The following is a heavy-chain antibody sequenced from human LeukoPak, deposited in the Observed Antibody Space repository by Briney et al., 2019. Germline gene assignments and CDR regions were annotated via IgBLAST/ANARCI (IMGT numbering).Heavy chain of an antibody. Sequence: GGSLRLSCAASGFTFSSSAMSWVRQAPGKGLEWVSNISGSGSGGSTYYADSAKGRFTISRDNSKNTLYLQMNSLRAEDTAVYYCAKSGYNRFDYWGQGTRVTVSS. J-gene: IGHJ4*02. CDR2: ISGSGSGGST. CDR1: GFTFSSSA. D-gene: IGHD5-24*01. V-gene: IGHV3-23*01. CDR3: AKSGYNRFDY.